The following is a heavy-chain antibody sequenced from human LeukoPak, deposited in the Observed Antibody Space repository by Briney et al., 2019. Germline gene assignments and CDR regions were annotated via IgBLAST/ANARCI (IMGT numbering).Heavy chain of an antibody. CDR2: ISSSSSTI. CDR3: ARSYSYGYN. Sequence: GGSLRLSCAASGFTFSSYSMNWVRQAPGKGLEWVSYISSSSSTIYYADSVKGRFTISRDNAKNSLYLQMNSLRAEDTAVYYCARSYSYGYNWGQGTLVTVSS. J-gene: IGHJ4*02. CDR1: GFTFSSYS. D-gene: IGHD5-18*01. V-gene: IGHV3-48*04.